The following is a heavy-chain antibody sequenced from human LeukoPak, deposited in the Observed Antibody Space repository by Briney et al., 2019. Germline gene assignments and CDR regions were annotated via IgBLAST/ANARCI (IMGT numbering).Heavy chain of an antibody. CDR1: GFTFSSYW. Sequence: GGSLRLSCAASGFTFSSYWMSWVRQAPGKGLEWVANIKQDGSGKYYVDSVKGRFTISRDNAKNSLYLQMNSLRAEDTAVYYCARDKWEWDSSGWQRKPVYYYYGMDVWGRGTTVTVSS. V-gene: IGHV3-7*05. CDR3: ARDKWEWDSSGWQRKPVYYYYGMDV. CDR2: IKQDGSGK. D-gene: IGHD6-19*01. J-gene: IGHJ6*02.